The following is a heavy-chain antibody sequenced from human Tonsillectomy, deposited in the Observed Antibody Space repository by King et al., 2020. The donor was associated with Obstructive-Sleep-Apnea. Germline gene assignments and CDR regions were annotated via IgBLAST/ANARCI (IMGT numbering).Heavy chain of an antibody. CDR1: GGTFENHA. J-gene: IGHJ4*02. CDR2: ISPLLKIT. D-gene: IGHD5-12*01. V-gene: IGHV1-69*10. Sequence: QLVQSGAEVKKPGSSVKVSCRASGGTFENHAVSWVRQAPGQGLEWLGRISPLLKITDYAQHFQDKVTITADTSTTVVYIELTSLKSEDPAIYYCARDPRGFGSGYTHRFDSWGQGTLVLVSS. CDR3: ARDPRGFGSGYTHRFDS.